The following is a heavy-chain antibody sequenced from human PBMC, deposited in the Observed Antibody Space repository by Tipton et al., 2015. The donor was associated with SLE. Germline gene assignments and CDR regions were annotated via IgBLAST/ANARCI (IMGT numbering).Heavy chain of an antibody. CDR1: GGSISSSNYY. J-gene: IGHJ3*02. Sequence: TLSLTCTVSGGSISSSNYYWGWVRQPPGKGLEWVGGVHYGGSTNYNPSLKSRVTISVDTSKNQFSLKLSSVTAADTAVYYCAQAHLWGSYRYASDIWGQGTMVTVSS. CDR2: VHYGGST. V-gene: IGHV4-39*07. D-gene: IGHD3-16*02. CDR3: AQAHLWGSYRYASDI.